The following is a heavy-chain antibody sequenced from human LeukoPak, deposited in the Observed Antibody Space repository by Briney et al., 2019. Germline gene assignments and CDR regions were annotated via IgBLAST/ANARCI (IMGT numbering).Heavy chain of an antibody. Sequence: GSLRLSCAASGFTFNSYVMSWVRQAPGKGLEWVSAISGSGGSTYYADSVKGRFTISRDNSKNTLYLQMNSLRAEDTAVYYCAKNFYGDYNVFFDYWGQGTLVSVSS. CDR2: ISGSGGST. D-gene: IGHD4-17*01. CDR1: GFTFNSYV. CDR3: AKNFYGDYNVFFDY. J-gene: IGHJ4*02. V-gene: IGHV3-23*01.